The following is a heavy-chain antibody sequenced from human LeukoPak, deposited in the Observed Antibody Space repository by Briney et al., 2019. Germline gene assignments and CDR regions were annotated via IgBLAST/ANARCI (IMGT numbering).Heavy chain of an antibody. D-gene: IGHD1-26*01. J-gene: IGHJ4*02. CDR3: AKTQWKVGATDDFDY. Sequence: GGSLRLSCAASGFAFNNYAMTWVRQAPGKGLEWVSNINDNGGQRHYADSVKGRFTISRDNSKNTLFLQMDSLRAEDTAVYYCAKTQWKVGATDDFDYWGQGILVTVSS. CDR1: GFAFNNYA. CDR2: INDNGGQR. V-gene: IGHV3-23*01.